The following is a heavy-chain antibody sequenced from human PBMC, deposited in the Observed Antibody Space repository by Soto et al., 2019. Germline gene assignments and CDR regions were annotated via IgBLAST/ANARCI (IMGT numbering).Heavy chain of an antibody. D-gene: IGHD6-19*01. V-gene: IGHV3-23*01. CDR2: ISGSGGST. CDR3: ATGIAVAGSVDDAFDI. CDR1: GFTFSSYA. Sequence: GGSLRLSCAASGFTFSSYAMSWVRQAPGKGLEWVSAISGSGGSTYYADSVKGRFTISRDNSKNTLYLQMNSLRAEDTAVYYCATGIAVAGSVDDAFDIWGQGTMVTVSS. J-gene: IGHJ3*02.